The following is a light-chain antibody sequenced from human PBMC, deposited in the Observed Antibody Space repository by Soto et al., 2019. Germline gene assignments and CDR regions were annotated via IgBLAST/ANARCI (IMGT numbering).Light chain of an antibody. J-gene: IGKJ4*01. CDR2: AAS. Sequence: DIQLTQSPSALSASVGDRVTITCRASQDIRSALGWYQQKPGKVPKLLIYAASTLQSGVPSRFSGSGSGTDFTLTISCLQSEDFATYYCQQYYSYPSLTFGGGTKVDIK. V-gene: IGKV1-17*01. CDR3: QQYYSYPSLT. CDR1: QDIRSA.